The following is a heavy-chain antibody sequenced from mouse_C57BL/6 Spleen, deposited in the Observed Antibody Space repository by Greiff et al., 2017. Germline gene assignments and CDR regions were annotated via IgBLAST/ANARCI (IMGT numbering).Heavy chain of an antibody. V-gene: IGHV7-3*01. Sequence: EVKVVESGGGLVQPGGSLSLSCAASGFTFTDYYMSWVRQPPGKALEWLGFIRNKANGYTTEYSASVKGRFTISRDNSQRILYLQMNALRAEDSATYYCARSYYGQDFDVWGTGTTVTVSS. CDR1: GFTFTDYY. CDR3: ARSYYGQDFDV. CDR2: IRNKANGYTT. D-gene: IGHD1-1*01. J-gene: IGHJ1*03.